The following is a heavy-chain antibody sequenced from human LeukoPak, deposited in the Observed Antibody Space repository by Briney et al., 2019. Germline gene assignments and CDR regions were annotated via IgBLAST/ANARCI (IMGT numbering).Heavy chain of an antibody. V-gene: IGHV3-21*01. CDR2: ISRSSDYI. D-gene: IGHD4-17*01. CDR1: GFTFSDYS. CDR3: ARDRYGDSTPLVD. J-gene: IGHJ4*02. Sequence: VGSLRLSCAASGFTFSDYSMDWVRQAPGKGLEWVSCISRSSDYIYYADSAKGRFTISRDNAKNSLYLQMDSLRAEDTAVYYCARDRYGDSTPLVDWGQGTLVTVSS.